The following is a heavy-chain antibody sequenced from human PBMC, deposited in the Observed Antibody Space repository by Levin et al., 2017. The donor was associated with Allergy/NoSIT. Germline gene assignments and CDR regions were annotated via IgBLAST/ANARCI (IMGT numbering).Heavy chain of an antibody. Sequence: SETLSLTCSVSGDSISRGFYYWSWIRQPAGEGLEWIGRIYVTGSTTYSPSLKSRVTISLDRSKDQVSLKINSVTAADTAVYYCARHLEGFSGYEHYCYMDVRGKGATVTVSS. CDR3: ARHLEGFSGYEHYCYMDV. V-gene: IGHV4-61*02. D-gene: IGHD5-12*01. CDR2: IYVTGST. J-gene: IGHJ6*03. CDR1: GDSISRGFYY.